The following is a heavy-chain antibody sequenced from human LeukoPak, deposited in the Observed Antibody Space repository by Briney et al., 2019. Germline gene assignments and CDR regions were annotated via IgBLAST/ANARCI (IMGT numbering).Heavy chain of an antibody. V-gene: IGHV1-3*01. Sequence: GASVNVSCKTSGYTFTNYGMHWVRQAPGQSLEWMGWINGGNGDAKYSQNFQGRVTIIRDTSASTAYMELSSLRSEDTAVYYCARAPRSWGFDYWGQGTLVTVSS. CDR1: GYTFTNYG. CDR3: ARAPRSWGFDY. J-gene: IGHJ4*02. D-gene: IGHD7-27*01. CDR2: INGGNGDA.